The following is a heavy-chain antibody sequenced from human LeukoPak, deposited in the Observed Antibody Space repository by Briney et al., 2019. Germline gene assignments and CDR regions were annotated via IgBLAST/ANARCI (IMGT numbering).Heavy chain of an antibody. D-gene: IGHD3-22*01. CDR3: ARYDCYASSGYFAGPFFDY. J-gene: IGHJ4*02. Sequence: PETLSLTCTVSGGSISSYYLSWIRQPPGKGLEWIGYIYYSGSTNYNPSLKSRVTISVDTSKNQFSLKLSYVTAADTAVYDRARYDCYASSGYFAGPFFDYWGQGTLVTVSS. V-gene: IGHV4-59*01. CDR1: GGSISSYY. CDR2: IYYSGST.